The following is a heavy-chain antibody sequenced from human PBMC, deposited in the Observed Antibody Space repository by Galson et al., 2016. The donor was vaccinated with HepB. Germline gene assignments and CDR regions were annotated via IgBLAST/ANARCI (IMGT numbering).Heavy chain of an antibody. V-gene: IGHV4-4*07. D-gene: IGHD3-22*01. CDR2: VYPTGDT. J-gene: IGHJ3*01. CDR1: GGSISNYY. Sequence: ETLSLTCAVSGGSISNYYWSWIRQPSGTGLEWIGRVYPTGDTYYNPSLKSRVTMSVDTSKNQFSLKLSSVTAADTAVYYCARVRHDSTGYYYGAFDFWGRGTTVTVSS. CDR3: ARVRHDSTGYYYGAFDF.